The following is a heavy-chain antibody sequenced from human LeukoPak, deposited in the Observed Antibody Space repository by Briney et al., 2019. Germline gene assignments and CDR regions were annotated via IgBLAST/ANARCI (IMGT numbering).Heavy chain of an antibody. V-gene: IGHV3-48*04. CDR2: IASRGETI. J-gene: IGHJ4*02. CDR3: ARGNNTVAAEDY. CDR1: GFTFNSYS. D-gene: IGHD6-13*01. Sequence: PGGSLRLSCVGSGFTFNSYSMNWVRQTPGTGLEWVSYIASRGETIYYVDSVKGRFTVSRDNTKNSLYLQMNSLRAEDTAIYYCARGNNTVAAEDYWGQGTLATVSS.